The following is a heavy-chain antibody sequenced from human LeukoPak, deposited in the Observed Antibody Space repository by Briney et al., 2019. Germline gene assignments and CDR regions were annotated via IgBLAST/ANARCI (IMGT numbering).Heavy chain of an antibody. D-gene: IGHD2-15*01. J-gene: IGHJ4*02. Sequence: GGSLRLSCVGSGFSLSRDWMSLVRQAPGRGLEWVANIKQDGGEKYYVDSVKGRFTISRDNAKNSLYLHMNSLGAEDTAVYYCARGRVAYSAYYFDYWGRGTLVTVSS. V-gene: IGHV3-7*04. CDR2: IKQDGGEK. CDR1: GFSLSRDW. CDR3: ARGRVAYSAYYFDY.